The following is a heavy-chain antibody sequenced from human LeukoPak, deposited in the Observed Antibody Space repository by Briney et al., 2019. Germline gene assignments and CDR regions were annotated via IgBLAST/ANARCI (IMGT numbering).Heavy chain of an antibody. J-gene: IGHJ3*02. D-gene: IGHD3-10*01. CDR1: GFSFSYFA. Sequence: PGGSLRLSCAASGFSFSYFAMSWVRQSPGKGREWVAGINSGGGTTFYLDSVKGRFTISRDNPKTTLFLQMNSLRVDDTAVYFCAKDPSSGFADGDASDIWGQGTRVTVSS. CDR2: INSGGGTT. CDR3: AKDPSSGFADGDASDI. V-gene: IGHV3-23*01.